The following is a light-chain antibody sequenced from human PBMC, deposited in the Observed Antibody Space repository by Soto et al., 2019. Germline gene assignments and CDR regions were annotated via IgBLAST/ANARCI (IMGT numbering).Light chain of an antibody. V-gene: IGKV3-11*01. Sequence: EIVLTQSPATLSLSPGERATLSCRASQSVSNYLGWYQQRPGQAPRLLIYDASERATGIPARFSGSGSGTDFTLTVNSLEPEDFAVYYCQHRYNWPPAFGQGTRLEIK. CDR2: DAS. CDR3: QHRYNWPPA. CDR1: QSVSNY. J-gene: IGKJ5*01.